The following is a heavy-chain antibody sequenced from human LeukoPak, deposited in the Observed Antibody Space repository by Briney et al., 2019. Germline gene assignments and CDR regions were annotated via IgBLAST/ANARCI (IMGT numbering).Heavy chain of an antibody. V-gene: IGHV3-23*01. J-gene: IGHJ5*02. CDR1: GFTLSSYA. Sequence: GGSLRLSCAASGFTLSSYAMSWVRQAPGKGLEWVSAISGSGGSTYYADSVKGRFTISRDNSKNTLYLQMNSLRAEDTAVYYCAKDHLLWFGELNWFDPWGQGTLVTVSS. CDR3: AKDHLLWFGELNWFDP. D-gene: IGHD3-10*01. CDR2: ISGSGGST.